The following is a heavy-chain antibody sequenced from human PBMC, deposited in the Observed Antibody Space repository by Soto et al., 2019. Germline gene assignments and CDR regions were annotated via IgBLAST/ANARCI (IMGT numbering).Heavy chain of an antibody. CDR3: ARGHSNPIYYYYSGLDV. CDR2: MNPNSGNT. CDR1: GYTFTSYD. J-gene: IGHJ6*02. V-gene: IGHV1-8*01. Sequence: ASVKVSCKASGYTFTSYDINWVRQATGQGLEWMGWMNPNSGNTGYAQKFQGRVTMTRNTSISTAYMELSSLRSEDTAVYYCARGHSNPIYYYYSGLDVWGQGTTVTVSS.